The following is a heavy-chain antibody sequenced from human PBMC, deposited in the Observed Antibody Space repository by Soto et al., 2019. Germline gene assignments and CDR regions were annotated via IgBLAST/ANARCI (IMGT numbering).Heavy chain of an antibody. CDR3: ARDPGYSSFDH. V-gene: IGHV3-7*01. D-gene: IGHD5-12*01. J-gene: IGHJ4*02. CDR1: GFTFSGSW. CDR2: IKEDGSVK. Sequence: DVQLVESGGGLVQPGGSLRLSCAASGFTFSGSWMSWVRQAPGKGLEFVANIKEDGSVKNYVDSVKGRFTISRDNAKNSVYLQMNGLRDEDTAVYYCARDPGYSSFDHWGQGTLVTVSS.